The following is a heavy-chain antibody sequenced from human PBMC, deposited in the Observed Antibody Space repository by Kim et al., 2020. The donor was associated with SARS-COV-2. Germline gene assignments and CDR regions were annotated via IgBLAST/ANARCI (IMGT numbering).Heavy chain of an antibody. J-gene: IGHJ6*02. CDR1: GLSFDSSA. CDR2: ITYDGRNK. Sequence: GGSLRLSCAASGLSFDSSAMNWVRQAPGKGLEWVGVITYDGRNKEYADSVKGRFTISRDNYKSTLSLQMNSLRVEDTAVYYCARGNYYGSVSLTDYYNGMDVWGQGTTVTVSS. D-gene: IGHD3-10*01. V-gene: IGHV3-30-3*01. CDR3: ARGNYYGSVSLTDYYNGMDV.